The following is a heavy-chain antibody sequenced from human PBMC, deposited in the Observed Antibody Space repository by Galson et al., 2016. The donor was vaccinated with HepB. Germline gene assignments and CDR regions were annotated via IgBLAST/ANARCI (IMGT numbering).Heavy chain of an antibody. CDR1: GFTFSSYG. Sequence: SLRLSCAASGFTFSSYGMHWVRQAPGKGLEWVAVISYDGSNKYYADSVKGRFTISRDNSKTTLYLQMNSLRAEDTAVYYCAKERHPYSYYYMDVWGKGTTVTVPS. V-gene: IGHV3-30*18. CDR2: ISYDGSNK. CDR3: AKERHPYSYYYMDV. J-gene: IGHJ6*03. D-gene: IGHD3-16*02.